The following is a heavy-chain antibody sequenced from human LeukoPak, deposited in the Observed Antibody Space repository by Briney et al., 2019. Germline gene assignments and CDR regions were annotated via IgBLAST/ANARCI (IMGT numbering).Heavy chain of an antibody. J-gene: IGHJ4*02. CDR1: GFTFSSYA. Sequence: GGSLRLSCAASGFTFSSYAMSWVRQAPGKGLEWVSSISSSSSYIYYADSVKGRFTISRDNAKNSLYLQMNSLRAEDTAVYYCAVRFGELLDYWGQGTLVTVSS. V-gene: IGHV3-21*01. CDR2: ISSSSSYI. D-gene: IGHD3-10*01. CDR3: AVRFGELLDY.